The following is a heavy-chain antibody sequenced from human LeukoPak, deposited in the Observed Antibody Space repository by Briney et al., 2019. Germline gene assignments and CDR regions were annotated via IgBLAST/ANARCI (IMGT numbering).Heavy chain of an antibody. J-gene: IGHJ4*02. CDR1: GFTFSSYW. D-gene: IGHD2-2*01. V-gene: IGHV3-7*01. Sequence: GGSLRLSCAASGFTFSSYWMSWVRQAPGKGLEWVSNINQDGGEKYYVDSVKGRFTISRDNAKNSLYLQMNSLRAEDTAVYHCATGRSCTTCYLPDYWGQGTLVTVSS. CDR2: INQDGGEK. CDR3: ATGRSCTTCYLPDY.